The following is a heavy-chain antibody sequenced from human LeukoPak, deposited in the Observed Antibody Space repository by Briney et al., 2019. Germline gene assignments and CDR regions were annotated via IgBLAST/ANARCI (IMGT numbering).Heavy chain of an antibody. CDR1: GYTFTSYG. Sequence: ASVKVSCKASGYTFTSYGISWVRQAPGQGLEWMGWISAYNGNTNYAQKLQGRVTMTTDTSTSTAYMELRSLRSDDTAVYYCARDWDSSSWYSARGYWGQGTLVTVSS. J-gene: IGHJ4*02. CDR3: ARDWDSSSWYSARGY. CDR2: ISAYNGNT. V-gene: IGHV1-18*01. D-gene: IGHD6-13*01.